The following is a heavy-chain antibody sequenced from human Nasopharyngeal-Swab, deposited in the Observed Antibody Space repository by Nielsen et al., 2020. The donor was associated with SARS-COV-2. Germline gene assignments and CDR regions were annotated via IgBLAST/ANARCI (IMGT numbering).Heavy chain of an antibody. D-gene: IGHD2-15*01. CDR1: GFPFISYA. J-gene: IGHJ4*02. CDR2: ISHDGSNK. CDR3: ARDEGCFDY. Sequence: GGSLSLSCPASGFPFISYAMHWVRQAPGKGLEWVAVISHDGSNKYYADSVKGRFTISRDNSKNTLYLQMNSLRAEDTAVYYCARDEGCFDYWGQGTLVTVSS. V-gene: IGHV3-30-3*01.